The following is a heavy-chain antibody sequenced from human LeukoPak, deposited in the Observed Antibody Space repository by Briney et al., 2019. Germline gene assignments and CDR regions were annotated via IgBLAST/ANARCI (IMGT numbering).Heavy chain of an antibody. V-gene: IGHV4-4*07. Sequence: SETLSLTCTVSGGSISSYYWSWIRQPAGKGLEWIGRIYTSGSTNYNPSLKSRVTMSVDTSKNQFSLKLSSVTAADTAVYYCARVEAAGTGRYYYYYMDVWGKGTTVTISS. D-gene: IGHD6-13*01. CDR1: GGSISSYY. CDR3: ARVEAAGTGRYYYYYMDV. CDR2: IYTSGST. J-gene: IGHJ6*03.